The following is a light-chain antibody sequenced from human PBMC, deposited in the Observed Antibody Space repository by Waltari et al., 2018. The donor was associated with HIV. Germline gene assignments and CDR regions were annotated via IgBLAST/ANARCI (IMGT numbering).Light chain of an antibody. J-gene: IGLJ1*01. Sequence: SSELTQDPGVSVALGQTLKITCQGDSLRTYYANWYQQKPGQAPLLVLYGKNVRPSGVPDRFSGSSSGSTTSLIISGALAEDEADYYCQSRDSSGYSYAFGGGTQVTVL. CDR2: GKN. CDR3: QSRDSSGYSYA. CDR1: SLRTYY. V-gene: IGLV3-19*01.